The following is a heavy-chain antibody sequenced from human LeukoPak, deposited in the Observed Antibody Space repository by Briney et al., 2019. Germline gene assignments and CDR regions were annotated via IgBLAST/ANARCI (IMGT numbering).Heavy chain of an antibody. CDR1: GYTFTSYG. CDR2: ISAYNGNT. J-gene: IGHJ4*02. Sequence: ALVKVSCKASGYTFTSYGISWVRQAPGQGLEWMGWISAYNGNTNYAQKLQGRVTMTTDTSTSTAYMELRSLRSDDTAVYYCARDLYPTHYGSGSYFDYWGQGTLVTVSS. V-gene: IGHV1-18*01. D-gene: IGHD3-10*01. CDR3: ARDLYPTHYGSGSYFDY.